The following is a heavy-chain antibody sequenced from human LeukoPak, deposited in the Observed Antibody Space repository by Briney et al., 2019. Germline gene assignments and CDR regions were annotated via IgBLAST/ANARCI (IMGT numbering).Heavy chain of an antibody. J-gene: IGHJ5*02. CDR2: IYWNDDK. CDR3: ARDTMVRGVPVA. V-gene: IGHV2-5*01. D-gene: IGHD3-10*01. Sequence: SGPTLVNPTQTLTLTCTFSGFSLSTSGVGVGWIRQPPGKALEWLALIYWNDDKRYSPSLKSRLTITKDTSKNQVVLTVTNMDPVDTATYYCARDTMVRGVPVAWGQGTLVTVSS. CDR1: GFSLSTSGVG.